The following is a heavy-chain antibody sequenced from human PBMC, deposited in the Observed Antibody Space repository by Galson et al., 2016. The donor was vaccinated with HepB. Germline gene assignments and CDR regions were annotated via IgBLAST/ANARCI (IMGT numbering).Heavy chain of an antibody. J-gene: IGHJ6*02. D-gene: IGHD1-14*01. CDR1: GFSFSTYS. CDR2: ISFDGRNT. CDR3: ARVLKERTTIWHYDYHGMDV. Sequence: SLRLSCAGSGFSFSTYSMHWVRQAPGKGLDWLTVISFDGRNTHYAASVKSRFIVSGDNSKNTLYIQMNSLRPEDTALYFCARVLKERTTIWHYDYHGMDVWGQGTTGTVSS. V-gene: IGHV3-30*03.